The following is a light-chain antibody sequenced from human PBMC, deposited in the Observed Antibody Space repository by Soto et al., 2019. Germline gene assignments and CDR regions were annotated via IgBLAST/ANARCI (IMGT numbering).Light chain of an antibody. CDR3: QQYDNYST. Sequence: DIQMTQSPSTLSAFVGDRVTITCRASQSIRSWLAWYQQKPGKAPRLLIYKASTLETGVPSRFSGSGSGTEFTLTISSLQPDDSATYYCQQYDNYSTFGGGTKVDIK. CDR2: KAS. V-gene: IGKV1-5*03. J-gene: IGKJ4*01. CDR1: QSIRSW.